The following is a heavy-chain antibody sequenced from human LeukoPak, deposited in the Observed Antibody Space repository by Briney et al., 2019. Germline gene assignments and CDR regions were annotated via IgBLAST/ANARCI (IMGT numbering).Heavy chain of an antibody. CDR2: IYHSGST. V-gene: IGHV4-30-2*01. D-gene: IGHD3-22*01. J-gene: IGHJ3*02. CDR1: GGSISSGGYS. CDR3: ARGSYYDSSGTFTDAFDI. Sequence: SETLSLTCAVSGGSISSGGYSWSWIRQPPGKGLEWIGYIYHSGSTYYNPSLKSRVTISVDRSKNQFSLKLSSVTAADTAVYYCARGSYYDSSGTFTDAFDIWGQGTMATVSS.